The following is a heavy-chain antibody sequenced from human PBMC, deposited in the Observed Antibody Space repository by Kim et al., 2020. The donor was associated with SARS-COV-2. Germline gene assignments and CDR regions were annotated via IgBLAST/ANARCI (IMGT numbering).Heavy chain of an antibody. CDR1: GYTLTELS. CDR2: FDPEDGET. V-gene: IGHV1-24*01. Sequence: ASVKVSCKVSGYTLTELSMHWVRQAPGKGLEWMGGFDPEDGETIYAQKFQGRVTMTEDTSTDTAYMELSSLRSEDTAVYYCATWDIVVVPAAHQCYGMDVWGQGTTVTVSS. J-gene: IGHJ6*02. CDR3: ATWDIVVVPAAHQCYGMDV. D-gene: IGHD2-2*01.